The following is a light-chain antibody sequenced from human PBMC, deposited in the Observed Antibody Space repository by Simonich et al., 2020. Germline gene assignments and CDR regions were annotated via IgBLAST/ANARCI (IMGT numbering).Light chain of an antibody. Sequence: DIQMTQSPSTLSASVGDRVTITCRASQSICSWLAWLQQKPGKAPKLLIYKASSVESGVPSRFSGSGSGTEFTLTISSLQPDDFATYYCQQYNSYPMYTFGQGTKLEIK. CDR3: QQYNSYPMYT. V-gene: IGKV1-5*03. CDR2: KAS. CDR1: QSICSW. J-gene: IGKJ2*01.